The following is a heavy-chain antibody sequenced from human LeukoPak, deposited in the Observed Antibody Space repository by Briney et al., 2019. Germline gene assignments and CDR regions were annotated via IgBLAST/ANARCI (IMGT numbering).Heavy chain of an antibody. Sequence: ASVKVSCKASGYTFTGYYMHWVRQAPGQGLEWMGWINPNSGGTNYAQKFQGRVTKTRDTSISTAYMELSRLRSDDTAVYYCARRKVAATRNWFDPWGQGTLVTVSS. D-gene: IGHD2-15*01. J-gene: IGHJ5*02. CDR1: GYTFTGYY. CDR3: ARRKVAATRNWFDP. CDR2: INPNSGGT. V-gene: IGHV1-2*02.